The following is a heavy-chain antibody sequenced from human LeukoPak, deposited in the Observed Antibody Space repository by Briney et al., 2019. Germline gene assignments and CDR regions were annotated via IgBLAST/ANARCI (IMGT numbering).Heavy chain of an antibody. J-gene: IGHJ4*02. CDR2: IIPIFGTA. D-gene: IGHD6-6*01. Sequence: ASVKVSCKASGGTFSSYVISWVRQAPGQGLEWMGGIIPIFGTANYAQKFQGRVTMTRDMSTSTVYMELSSLRSEDTAVYYCAREGSGSSSAFDYWGQGTLVTVSS. CDR1: GGTFSSYV. CDR3: AREGSGSSSAFDY. V-gene: IGHV1-69*05.